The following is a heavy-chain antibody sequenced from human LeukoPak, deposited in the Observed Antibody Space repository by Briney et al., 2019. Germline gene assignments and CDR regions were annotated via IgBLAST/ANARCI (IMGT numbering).Heavy chain of an antibody. CDR2: INHSGST. CDR3: ARGPGRSGGSCYPRYYYYGMDV. J-gene: IGHJ6*04. V-gene: IGHV4-34*01. Sequence: SETLSLTCAVYGGSFSGYYWSWIRRPPGKGLEWIGEINHSGSTNYNPSLKSRVTISVDTSKNQFSLKLSSVTAADTAVYYCARGPGRSGGSCYPRYYYYGMDVWGKGTTVTVSS. D-gene: IGHD2-15*01. CDR1: GGSFSGYY.